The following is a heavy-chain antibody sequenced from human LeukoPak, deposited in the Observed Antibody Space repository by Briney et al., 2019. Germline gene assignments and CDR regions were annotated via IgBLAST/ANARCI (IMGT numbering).Heavy chain of an antibody. CDR3: ARRNYDSSGYPPNWYFDL. Sequence: SETLSLTCTVSGGSISSGDYYWSWIRQPPGKGLEWIGYIYYSGSTYYNPSLKSRVTISVDTSKNQFSLKLSSVTAADTAVYYCARRNYDSSGYPPNWYFDLWGRGTLVTVSS. V-gene: IGHV4-30-4*01. D-gene: IGHD3-22*01. CDR2: IYYSGST. CDR1: GGSISSGDYY. J-gene: IGHJ2*01.